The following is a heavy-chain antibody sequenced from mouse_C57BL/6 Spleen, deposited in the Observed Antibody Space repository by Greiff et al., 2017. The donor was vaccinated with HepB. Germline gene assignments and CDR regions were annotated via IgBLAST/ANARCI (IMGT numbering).Heavy chain of an antibody. CDR2: IDPETGGT. CDR1: GYTFTDYE. CDR3: TRKGYGSSGDYFDY. V-gene: IGHV1-15*01. Sequence: VQRVESGAELVRPGASVTLSCKASGYTFTDYEMHWVKQTPVHGLEWIGAIDPETGGTAYNQKFKGKAILTADKSSSTAYMELRSLTSEDSAVYYCTRKGYGSSGDYFDYWGQGTTLTVSS. D-gene: IGHD1-1*01. J-gene: IGHJ2*01.